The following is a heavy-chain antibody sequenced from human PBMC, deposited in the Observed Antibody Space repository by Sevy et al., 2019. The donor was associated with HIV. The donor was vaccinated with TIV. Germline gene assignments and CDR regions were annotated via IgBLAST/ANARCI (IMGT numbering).Heavy chain of an antibody. CDR3: AKGRVQSGLSGGGANYGLDV. CDR2: LIGGGSRT. CDR1: GFPFSNYA. V-gene: IGHV3-23*01. Sequence: GGSLRLSCAASGFPFSNYAMSWVRQAPGKGLEWVSTLIGGGSRTYYADSVTGRFIISRDNSRNTLYLQMNSLRAEDTGIYYCAKGRVQSGLSGGGANYGLDVCGRGTTVTVSS. D-gene: IGHD2-8*02. J-gene: IGHJ6*02.